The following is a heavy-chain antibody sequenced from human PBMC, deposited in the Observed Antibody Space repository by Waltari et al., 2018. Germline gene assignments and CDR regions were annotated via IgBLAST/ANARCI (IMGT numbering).Heavy chain of an antibody. CDR3: ARGETDAGVLIGYYYYYGMDV. CDR1: GGTFSSYA. CDR2: IIPIFGTA. D-gene: IGHD3-22*01. J-gene: IGHJ6*02. V-gene: IGHV1-69*13. Sequence: QVQLVQSGAEVKKPGSSVKVSCKASGGTFSSYAISWVRQAPGQGLEWMGGIIPIFGTANYAQKFQGRVTITADESTSTAYMELSSLRSEDTAVYYCARGETDAGVLIGYYYYYGMDVWGQGTTVTVSS.